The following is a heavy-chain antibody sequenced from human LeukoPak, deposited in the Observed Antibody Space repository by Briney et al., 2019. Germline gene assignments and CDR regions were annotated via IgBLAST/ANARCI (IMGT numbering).Heavy chain of an antibody. D-gene: IGHD4-23*01. J-gene: IGHJ3*01. CDR1: GFTFDDYA. CDR2: ISWNSGNM. CDR3: AKDLRQYGGNFRSTEDAFDV. Sequence: PGRSLRLSCAASGFTFDDYAIHWVRQAPGKGLEWVSGISWNSGNMGYAESVKGRFTISRDNAKNSLYPQMDSLRAEDTALYYCAKDLRQYGGNFRSTEDAFDVWGQGTMVSVCS. V-gene: IGHV3-9*01.